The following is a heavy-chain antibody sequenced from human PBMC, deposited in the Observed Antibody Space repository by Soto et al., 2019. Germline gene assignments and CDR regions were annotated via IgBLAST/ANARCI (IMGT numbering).Heavy chain of an antibody. CDR2: IKQDGSEK. V-gene: IGHV3-7*03. D-gene: IGHD2-2*01. CDR1: GFTFSSYW. Sequence: PGGSPRLSCAASGFTFSSYWMSWVRQAPGKGLEWVANIKQDGSEKYYVDSVKGRFTVSRDNAKNSLYLQMNSLRAEDTAVYYCARLIGYCSSTSCYGWFDPWGQGTLVTVSS. CDR3: ARLIGYCSSTSCYGWFDP. J-gene: IGHJ5*02.